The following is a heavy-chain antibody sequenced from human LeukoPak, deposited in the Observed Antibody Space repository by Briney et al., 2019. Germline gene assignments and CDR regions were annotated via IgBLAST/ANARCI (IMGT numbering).Heavy chain of an antibody. CDR3: ARDRGAARPNDY. J-gene: IGHJ4*02. D-gene: IGHD6-6*01. CDR1: GFTFSSYW. Sequence: PGGSLRLSCAASGFTFSSYWMSWVRQAPGKGLEWVANIKQDGSEKYYVDSVKGRFTISRDNAKNSLYLQMNSLRTGDTGVYYCARDRGAARPNDYWGQGTLVAVSS. CDR2: IKQDGSEK. V-gene: IGHV3-7*03.